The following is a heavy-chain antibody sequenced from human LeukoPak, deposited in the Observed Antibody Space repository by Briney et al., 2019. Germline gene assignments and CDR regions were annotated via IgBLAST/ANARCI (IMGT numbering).Heavy chain of an antibody. Sequence: GGSLRLSCAASGFTFSTYWLTWVRQAPGKGLEWVANIKEDGSEKYYVDSVKGRITISRDNAKNSLYLQMNSLRAEDTAVYYCARARIDYWGRGTLVTVSS. CDR1: GFTFSTYW. CDR2: IKEDGSEK. V-gene: IGHV3-7*04. CDR3: ARARIDY. J-gene: IGHJ4*02.